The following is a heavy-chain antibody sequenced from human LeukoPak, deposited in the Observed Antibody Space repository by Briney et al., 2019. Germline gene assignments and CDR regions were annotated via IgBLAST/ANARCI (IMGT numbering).Heavy chain of an antibody. J-gene: IGHJ4*02. Sequence: GGSMRLSCEGSGFLFGSYAMHWVREAPGKGLEGVSFIRYDGSDKYYADSVKGRFTISRDNSKNTLYLQMNSLRGGDTAVYYCAAIHIAQLPIRVYWGQGTLVTVSS. CDR3: AAIHIAQLPIRVY. CDR2: IRYDGSDK. D-gene: IGHD5-24*01. V-gene: IGHV3-30*02. CDR1: GFLFGSYA.